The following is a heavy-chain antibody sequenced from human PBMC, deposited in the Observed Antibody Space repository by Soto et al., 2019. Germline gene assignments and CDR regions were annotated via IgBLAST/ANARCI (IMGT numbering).Heavy chain of an antibody. CDR1: GFTFSSYA. Sequence: PAGSLRLSCAASGFTFSSYAMSWVRQAPGKGLEWVSAISGSGGSTYYADSVKGRFTISRDNSKNTLYLQMSSLRAEDTAVYYCARRQIPPPTRGAANARGGMDVWGQGTTVTVSS. V-gene: IGHV3-23*01. J-gene: IGHJ6*02. CDR3: ARRQIPPPTRGAANARGGMDV. D-gene: IGHD6-13*01. CDR2: ISGSGGST.